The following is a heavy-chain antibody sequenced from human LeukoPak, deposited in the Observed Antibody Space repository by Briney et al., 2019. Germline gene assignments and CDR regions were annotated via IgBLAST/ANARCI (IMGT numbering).Heavy chain of an antibody. D-gene: IGHD3-22*01. CDR2: ISGGGGST. CDR3: ANPAPTYYYDSSGYYPAAFDY. V-gene: IGHV3-23*01. J-gene: IGHJ4*02. Sequence: PGGSLRLSCAASGFTFSSYAMSWVRQAPGKGLEWVSAISGGGGSTYYADSVKGRFTISRDNSKNTLYLQMNSLRAEDTAVYYCANPAPTYYYDSSGYYPAAFDYWGQGTLVTVSS. CDR1: GFTFSSYA.